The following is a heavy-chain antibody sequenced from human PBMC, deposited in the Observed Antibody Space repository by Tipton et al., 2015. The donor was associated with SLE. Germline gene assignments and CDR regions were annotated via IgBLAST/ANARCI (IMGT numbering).Heavy chain of an antibody. CDR3: ASRSDLGYSGYA. V-gene: IGHV3-48*03. CDR2: ISSSGSTI. Sequence: SLRLSCAASGFTFSSYEMNWVRQAPGKGLEWVSYISSSGSTIYYADSVKGRFTISRDNAKNSLYLQMNSLRAEDTAVYYCASRSDLGYSGYAWGQGTLVTVSS. CDR1: GFTFSSYE. D-gene: IGHD5-12*01. J-gene: IGHJ5*02.